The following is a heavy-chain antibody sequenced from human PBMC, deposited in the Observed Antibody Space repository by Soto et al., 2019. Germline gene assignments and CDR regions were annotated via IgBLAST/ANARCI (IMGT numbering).Heavy chain of an antibody. D-gene: IGHD2-21*02. CDR2: IYYSGST. V-gene: IGHV4-31*03. Sequence: QVQLQESGPGLVKPSQTLSLTCTVSGGSISSGGYYWSWIRQHPGKGLEWIGYIYYSGSTYYNPSRKSRVTISVDPSKNQFSLKLGSVTAADTAVYYCARVCGGDCHYGMDVWGQGTTVTVSS. J-gene: IGHJ6*02. CDR1: GGSISSGGYY. CDR3: ARVCGGDCHYGMDV.